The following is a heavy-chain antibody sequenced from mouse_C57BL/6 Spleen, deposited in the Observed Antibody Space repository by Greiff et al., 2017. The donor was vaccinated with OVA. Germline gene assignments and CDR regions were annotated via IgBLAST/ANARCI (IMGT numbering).Heavy chain of an antibody. CDR2: IYPGSGST. CDR1: GYTFTSYW. Sequence: QVQLQQSGAELVKPGASVKMSCKASGYTFTSYWITWVKQRPGQGLEWIGDIYPGSGSTNYNEKFKSKATLTVDTSSSTAYMQLSSLTSEDSAVYYCANWDVDYAMDYWGLGTSVTVSS. D-gene: IGHD4-1*01. J-gene: IGHJ4*01. V-gene: IGHV1-55*01. CDR3: ANWDVDYAMDY.